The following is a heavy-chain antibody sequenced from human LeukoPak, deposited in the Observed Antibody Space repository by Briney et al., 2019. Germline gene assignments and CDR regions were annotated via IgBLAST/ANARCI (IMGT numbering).Heavy chain of an antibody. CDR2: INHSGST. D-gene: IGHD3-9*01. J-gene: IGHJ6*03. V-gene: IGHV4-34*01. CDR1: GGSFSGYY. Sequence: PSETLSLTCAVYGGSFSGYYWSWTRQPPGKGLEWIGEINHSGSTNYNPSLKSRVTISVDTSKYQFSLKLSSVTAADTAVYYCAREKYDILTGYYPSYYYYYYMDVWGKGTTVTVSS. CDR3: AREKYDILTGYYPSYYYYYYMDV.